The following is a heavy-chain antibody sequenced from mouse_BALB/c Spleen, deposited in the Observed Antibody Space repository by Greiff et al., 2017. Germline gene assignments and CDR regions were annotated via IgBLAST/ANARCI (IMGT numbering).Heavy chain of an antibody. CDR3: ARYLDAMDY. J-gene: IGHJ4*01. CDR1: GFNIKDTY. V-gene: IGHV14-3*02. D-gene: IGHD1-1*01. Sequence: EVKLMESGAELVKPGASVKLSCTASGFNIKDTYMHWVKQRPEQGLEWIGRIDPANGNTKYDPKFQGKATITADTSSNTAYLQLSSLTSEDTAVYYCARYLDAMDYWGQGTSVTVSS. CDR2: IDPANGNT.